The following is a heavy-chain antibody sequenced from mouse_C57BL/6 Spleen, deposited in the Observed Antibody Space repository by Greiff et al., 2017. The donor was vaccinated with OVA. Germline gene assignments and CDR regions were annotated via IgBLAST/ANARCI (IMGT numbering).Heavy chain of an antibody. J-gene: IGHJ4*01. Sequence: QVQLQQSGAELAKPGASVKLSCKASGYTFTSYWMHWVKQRPGQGLEWIGYINPSSGYTKYNQKFKDKATLTADKSPSTAYMQLSSLTYEDSAVYYCARWDFYAMDYWGQGTSVTVSS. V-gene: IGHV1-7*01. CDR2: INPSSGYT. CDR1: GYTFTSYW. CDR3: ARWDFYAMDY.